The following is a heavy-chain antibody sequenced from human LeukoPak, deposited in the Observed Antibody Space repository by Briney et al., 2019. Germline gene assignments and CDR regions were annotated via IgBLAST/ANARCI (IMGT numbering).Heavy chain of an antibody. CDR2: IYYSGST. CDR3: ARGWPIAAAGTSGGMDV. J-gene: IGHJ6*02. CDR1: GASISSSSYY. V-gene: IGHV4-39*07. D-gene: IGHD6-13*01. Sequence: SETLSLTCTVSGASISSSSYYWGWLRQPPGKGLEWIGSIYYSGSTYYNPSLKSRVTISVDTSKNQFSLKLSSVTAADTAVYYCARGWPIAAAGTSGGMDVWGQGTTVTVSS.